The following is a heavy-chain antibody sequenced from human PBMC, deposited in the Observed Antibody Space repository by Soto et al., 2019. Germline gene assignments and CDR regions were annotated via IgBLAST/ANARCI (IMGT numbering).Heavy chain of an antibody. CDR1: GGTFSSYA. V-gene: IGHV1-69*12. D-gene: IGHD2-21*02. J-gene: IGHJ4*02. Sequence: QVQLVQSGAEVKKPGSSVKVSCKASGGTFSSYAISWVRQAPGQGLEWMGGIIPIFGTANYAQKFQGRVTITADDSKSTAYMELSSLRSEDTAVYHCARDCGGDCYSSFDYWGQGTLVTVSS. CDR3: ARDCGGDCYSSFDY. CDR2: IIPIFGTA.